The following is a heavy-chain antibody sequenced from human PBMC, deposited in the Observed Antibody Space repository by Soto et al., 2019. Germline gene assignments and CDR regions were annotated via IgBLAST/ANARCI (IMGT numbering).Heavy chain of an antibody. Sequence: ASVKVSCKASGYTFIGHYMHWVRQAPGQGLEWMGWINPNSGGTNYAQKFQGSVTMTRDTSIRTAYMELSGLRSDDTAVYYCARDSYYDILTGYSRNAFDIWGRGTMVTVSS. J-gene: IGHJ3*02. CDR3: ARDSYYDILTGYSRNAFDI. D-gene: IGHD3-9*01. CDR2: INPNSGGT. V-gene: IGHV1-2*02. CDR1: GYTFIGHY.